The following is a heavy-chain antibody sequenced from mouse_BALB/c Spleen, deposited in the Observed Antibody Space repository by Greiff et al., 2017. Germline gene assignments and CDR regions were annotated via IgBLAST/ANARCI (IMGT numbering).Heavy chain of an antibody. Sequence: QVTLKESGPGILQPSQTLSLTCSFSGFSLSTSGMGVSWIRQPSGKGLEWLAHIYWDDDKRYNPSLKSRLTISKDTSRNQVFLKITSVDTADTATYYCARMDRYDVDWYFDVWGAGTTVTVSS. V-gene: IGHV8-12*01. CDR2: IYWDDDK. CDR3: ARMDRYDVDWYFDV. CDR1: GFSLSTSGMG. D-gene: IGHD2-14*01. J-gene: IGHJ1*01.